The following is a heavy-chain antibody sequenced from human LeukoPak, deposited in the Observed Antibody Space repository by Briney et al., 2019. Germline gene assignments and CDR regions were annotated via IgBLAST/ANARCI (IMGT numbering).Heavy chain of an antibody. CDR3: AKDLGSYDSSGYYYLGIVNWFDP. CDR2: ISGSGGST. J-gene: IGHJ5*02. V-gene: IGHV3-23*01. Sequence: GGSLRLSCAASGFTFSSYAMSWVRQAPGKGLEWVSAISGSGGSTYYADSVKGRFTISRDNSKNTLYPQMNSLRAEDTAVYYCAKDLGSYDSSGYYYLGIVNWFDPWGQGTLVTVSS. CDR1: GFTFSSYA. D-gene: IGHD3-22*01.